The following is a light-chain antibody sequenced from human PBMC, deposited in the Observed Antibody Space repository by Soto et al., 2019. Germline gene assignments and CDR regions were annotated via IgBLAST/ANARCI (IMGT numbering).Light chain of an antibody. CDR1: QSVSSY. CDR2: DAS. CDR3: QQRSNWPRT. Sequence: EIVLTQSPATLSLSPGERATLSCRASQSVSSYLAWYQQKPGQAPRLLIYDASNRATGIPARFSGSGSGTDSKLTITSLEPEDFAVYYCQQRSNWPRTFGQGTKLEIK. J-gene: IGKJ2*01. V-gene: IGKV3-11*01.